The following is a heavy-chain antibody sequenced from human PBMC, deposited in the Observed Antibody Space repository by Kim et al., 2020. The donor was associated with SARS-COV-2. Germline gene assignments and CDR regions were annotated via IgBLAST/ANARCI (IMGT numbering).Heavy chain of an antibody. CDR2: ISSSSSYI. D-gene: IGHD3-3*01. V-gene: IGHV3-21*01. CDR3: ARDPLYYDFWSAPGWFDP. J-gene: IGHJ5*02. Sequence: GGSLRLSCAASGFTFSSYSMNWVRQAPGKGLEWVSSISSSSSYIYYADSVKGRFTISRDNAKNSLYLQMNSLRAEDTAVYYCARDPLYYDFWSAPGWFDPWGQGTLVTVSS. CDR1: GFTFSSYS.